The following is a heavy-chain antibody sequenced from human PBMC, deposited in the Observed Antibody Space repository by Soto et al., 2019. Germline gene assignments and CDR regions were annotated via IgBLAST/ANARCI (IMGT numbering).Heavy chain of an antibody. D-gene: IGHD2-8*01. CDR3: ARDTRYCTNGVCYSLFDY. J-gene: IGHJ4*02. CDR1: GFTFSSYA. Sequence: QVQLVESGGGVVQPGRSLRLSCAASGFTFSSYAMHWVRQAPAKGLEWVAVISYDGSNKYYADSVKGRFTISRDNSKNTLYLQMNSLRAEDTAVYYCARDTRYCTNGVCYSLFDYWGQGTLVTVS. V-gene: IGHV3-30-3*01. CDR2: ISYDGSNK.